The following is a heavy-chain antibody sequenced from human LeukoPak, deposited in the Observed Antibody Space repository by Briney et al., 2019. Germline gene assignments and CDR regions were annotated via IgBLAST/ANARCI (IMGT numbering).Heavy chain of an antibody. CDR2: ISYDGSNK. CDR3: AKDHCSSTSCYDDYFDY. CDR1: GFTFSSYG. Sequence: GGSLRLSCAASGFTFSSYGMHWGRQAPGKGLEWVAVISYDGSNKYYADSVKGRFTISRDNSKNTLYLQMNSLRAEDTAVYYCAKDHCSSTSCYDDYFDYWGQGTLVTVSS. V-gene: IGHV3-30*18. J-gene: IGHJ4*02. D-gene: IGHD2-2*01.